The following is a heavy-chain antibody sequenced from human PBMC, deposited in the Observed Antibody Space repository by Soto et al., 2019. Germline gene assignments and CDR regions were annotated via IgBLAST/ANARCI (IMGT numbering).Heavy chain of an antibody. Sequence: EVQLLGSGGGLVQPGGSLRLSCAASGLTFSTYAMSWVRQAPGKGLEWVSSISGNGANTYYTDSVKGRFIISRDNSKNTLFRQMNSLSAEDTALSYCAKDRPNYYGSGGGYYKAGGDYWGQGTLVTVSS. V-gene: IGHV3-23*01. CDR2: ISGNGANT. J-gene: IGHJ4*02. CDR1: GLTFSTYA. CDR3: AKDRPNYYGSGGGYYKAGGDY. D-gene: IGHD3-10*01.